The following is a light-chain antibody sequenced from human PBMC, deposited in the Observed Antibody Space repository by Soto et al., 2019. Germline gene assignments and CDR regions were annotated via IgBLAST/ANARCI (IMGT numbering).Light chain of an antibody. V-gene: IGKV3-11*01. CDR2: DAS. Sequence: EIVLTQSPATLSLSPGDRATLSCRASQSVGSYLGWYQQRPGQAPRLLIYDASNRATGIPARFSGSGSGTDFTRTISSLQPEDCAVYYCQQRSDWPSTFGGGTKVEIK. CDR1: QSVGSY. J-gene: IGKJ4*01. CDR3: QQRSDWPST.